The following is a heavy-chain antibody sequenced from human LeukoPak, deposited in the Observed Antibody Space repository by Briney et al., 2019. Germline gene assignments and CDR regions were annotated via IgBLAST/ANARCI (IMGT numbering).Heavy chain of an antibody. V-gene: IGHV1-2*02. CDR2: INPNSGGT. CDR1: GYTFTGCY. CDR3: ARARFLEWLLPSYYGMDV. Sequence: ASVKVSCKASGYTFTGCYMHWVRQAPGQGLEWMGWINPNSGGTNYAQKFQGRVTMTRDTSISTAYMELSRLRSDDTAVYYCARARFLEWLLPSYYGMDVWGHGTTVTVSS. J-gene: IGHJ6*02. D-gene: IGHD3-3*01.